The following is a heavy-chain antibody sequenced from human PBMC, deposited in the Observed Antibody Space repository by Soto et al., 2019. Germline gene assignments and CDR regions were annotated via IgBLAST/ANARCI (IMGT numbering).Heavy chain of an antibody. CDR3: AREGIGVHFDN. CDR2: ISSRGSTK. J-gene: IGHJ4*02. V-gene: IGHV3-11*01. CDR1: GFISSDYY. Sequence: PGGSLRLSCAASGFISSDYYMSWIRQAPGKGLEWVSYISSRGSTKYYADSVKGRFTISRDNAKNSLYLQVNSLRAEDTAVYYCAREGIGVHFDNWGQGTLVTVSS. D-gene: IGHD2-8*01.